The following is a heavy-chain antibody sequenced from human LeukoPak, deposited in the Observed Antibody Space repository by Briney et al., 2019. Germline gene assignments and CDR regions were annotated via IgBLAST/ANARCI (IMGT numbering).Heavy chain of an antibody. CDR1: GFTFNNYW. Sequence: GGPLRLSCAASGFTFNNYWMHWVRQAPGKGLVWVSRINSDGTSTIYADSVKGRFTISRDNAKNTLYLQMNILRAEDTAVYYCARAYSGNYYNWFDPWGQGTLVTVSS. V-gene: IGHV3-74*01. CDR2: INSDGTST. D-gene: IGHD1-26*01. J-gene: IGHJ5*02. CDR3: ARAYSGNYYNWFDP.